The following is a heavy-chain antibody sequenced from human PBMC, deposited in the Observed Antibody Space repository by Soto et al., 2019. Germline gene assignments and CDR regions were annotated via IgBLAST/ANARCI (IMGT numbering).Heavy chain of an antibody. J-gene: IGHJ4*02. D-gene: IGHD6-13*01. V-gene: IGHV3-30-3*01. CDR1: GFTFSSYA. CDR2: ISYDGSNK. Sequence: GGSLRLSCAASGFTFSSYAMHWVRQAPGKGLEWVAVISYDGSNKYYADSVKGRFTISRDNSKNTLYLQMNSLRAEDTAVYYCARDQYTAAAGFDYWGQGTLVTVSS. CDR3: ARDQYTAAAGFDY.